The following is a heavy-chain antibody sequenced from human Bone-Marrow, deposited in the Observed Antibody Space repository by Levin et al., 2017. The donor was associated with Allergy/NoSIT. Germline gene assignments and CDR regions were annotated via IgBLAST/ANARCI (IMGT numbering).Heavy chain of an antibody. CDR2: IYDGGHT. V-gene: IGHV4-31*03. D-gene: IGHD1-26*01. CDR1: SGSINSAGFY. CDR3: ARGSSENFFDS. Sequence: SQTLSLTCSVSSGSINSAGFYWSWIRQLHGRGPEWIGYIYDGGHTYYNPSLHSRVTISVDTSENQFSLRLTSVTAADTAVYFCARGSSENFFDSWGQGTLVTVSS. J-gene: IGHJ4*02.